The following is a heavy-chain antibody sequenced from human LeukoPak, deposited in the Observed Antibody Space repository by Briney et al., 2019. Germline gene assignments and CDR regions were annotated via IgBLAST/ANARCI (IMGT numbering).Heavy chain of an antibody. CDR1: GFTFSSYS. V-gene: IGHV3-23*01. D-gene: IGHD5-24*01. J-gene: IGHJ3*02. Sequence: GGSLRLSCAASGFTFSSYSMNWVRQAPGKGLEWVSAISGSGGSTYYADSVKGRFTISRDNSKNTLYLQMNSLRAEDTAVYYCAKDRGYNFDAFDIWGQGTMVTVSS. CDR3: AKDRGYNFDAFDI. CDR2: ISGSGGST.